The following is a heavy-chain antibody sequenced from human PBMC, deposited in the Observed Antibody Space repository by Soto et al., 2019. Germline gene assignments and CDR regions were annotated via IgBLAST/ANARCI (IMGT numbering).Heavy chain of an antibody. D-gene: IGHD1-26*01. CDR2: ISYDGSNK. CDR3: ARVETRWERLAGEVQDYYYYGMDV. J-gene: IGHJ6*02. CDR1: GFTFSSYA. Sequence: QVQLVESGGGVVQPGRSLRLSCAASGFTFSSYAMHWVRQAPGKGLEWVAVISYDGSNKYYADSVKGRFTISRDNSKNTLYLQMNSLRAEDTAVYYCARVETRWERLAGEVQDYYYYGMDVWGQGTTVTVSS. V-gene: IGHV3-30-3*01.